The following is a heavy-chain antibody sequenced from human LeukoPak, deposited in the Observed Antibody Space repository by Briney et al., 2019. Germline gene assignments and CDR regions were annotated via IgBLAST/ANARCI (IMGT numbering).Heavy chain of an antibody. CDR1: GFTFSNYW. CDR2: INRDGSVR. J-gene: IGHJ6*02. V-gene: IGHV3-7*03. CDR3: ARRNAMDV. Sequence: SGGSLRLSCAASGFTFSNYWMTWVRQAPGKGLEWVANINRDGSVRYYVDSVKGRFTISRDDAKSSLYLQMNSLRAEDTAVYYCARRNAMDVWGQGTTVIVFS.